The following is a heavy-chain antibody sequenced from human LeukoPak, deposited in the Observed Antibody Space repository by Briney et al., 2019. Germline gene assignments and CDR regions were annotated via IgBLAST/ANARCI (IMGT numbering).Heavy chain of an antibody. CDR1: GFTFSSYA. Sequence: GGSLRLSCAASGFTFSSYAMSWVRQAPGKGLEWVSSISGSGGSTDYADSVKGRFTISRDNAKNSLYLQMNSLRAEDTAVYYCARVPVYYDSSGYYYYYYGMDVWGQGTTVTVSS. D-gene: IGHD3-22*01. CDR2: ISGSGGST. CDR3: ARVPVYYDSSGYYYYYYGMDV. J-gene: IGHJ6*02. V-gene: IGHV3-23*01.